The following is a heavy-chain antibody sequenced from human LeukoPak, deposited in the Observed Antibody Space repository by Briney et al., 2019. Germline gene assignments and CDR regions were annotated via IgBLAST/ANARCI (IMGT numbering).Heavy chain of an antibody. D-gene: IGHD3-9*01. CDR1: GYTFTSYD. V-gene: IGHV1-2*02. CDR2: INPNSGGT. Sequence: GASVKVSCKASGYTFTSYDINWVRQATGQGLEWMGWINPNSGGTNYAQKFQGRVTMTRDTSISTAYMELSRLRSDDTAVYYCARGYDILTGYYPSYYYYYMDVWGKGTTVTVSS. CDR3: ARGYDILTGYYPSYYYYYMDV. J-gene: IGHJ6*03.